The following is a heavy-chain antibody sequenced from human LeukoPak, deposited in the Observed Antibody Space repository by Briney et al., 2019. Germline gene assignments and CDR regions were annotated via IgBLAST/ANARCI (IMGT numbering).Heavy chain of an antibody. V-gene: IGHV4-34*01. CDR1: GGSFSGYY. CDR2: INHSGST. Sequence: SETLSLTCAVYGGSFSGYYWSWIRQPPGKGLEWIGEINHSGSTNYNPSLKRRVTISVDTSKNQFSLNLSSVTAADTAVYYCARGGPNWCRSTSCYSARHWFDPWGQGTLVTVSS. D-gene: IGHD2-2*01. CDR3: ARGGPNWCRSTSCYSARHWFDP. J-gene: IGHJ5*02.